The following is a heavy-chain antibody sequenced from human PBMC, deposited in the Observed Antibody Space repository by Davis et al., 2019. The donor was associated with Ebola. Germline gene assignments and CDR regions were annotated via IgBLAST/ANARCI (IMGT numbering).Heavy chain of an antibody. CDR2: INPDGSFT. V-gene: IGHV3-74*01. CDR1: GFTFGDYA. CDR3: ARGWSYPGV. D-gene: IGHD1-26*01. Sequence: GESLKISCTTSGFTFGDYALSWVRQAPGKGLVWVSRINPDGSFTDYADSVKGRFSISRDSTSNTLYLQMNGLRAEDTAVYYCARGWSYPGVWGQGTMVTVSS. J-gene: IGHJ3*01.